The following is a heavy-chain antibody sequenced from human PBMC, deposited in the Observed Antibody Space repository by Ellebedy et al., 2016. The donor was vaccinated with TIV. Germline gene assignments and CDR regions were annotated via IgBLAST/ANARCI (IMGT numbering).Heavy chain of an antibody. CDR1: GGSISSGDYY. V-gene: IGHV4-30-4*01. Sequence: SETLSLTXTVSGGSISSGDYYWSWIRQPPGKGLEWIGYIYYSGSTYYNPSLKSRVTISVDTSKNQFSLKLSSVTAADTAVYYCARDRGDTVTKGFDYWGQGTLVTVSS. CDR3: ARDRGDTVTKGFDY. CDR2: IYYSGST. D-gene: IGHD4-17*01. J-gene: IGHJ4*02.